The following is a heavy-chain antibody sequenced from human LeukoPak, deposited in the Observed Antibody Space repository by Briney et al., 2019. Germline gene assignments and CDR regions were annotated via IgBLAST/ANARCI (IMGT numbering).Heavy chain of an antibody. J-gene: IGHJ4*02. CDR1: GFTFSDYY. Sequence: PGGSLRLSCAASGFTFSDYYMSWIRQAPGKGLEWVSAISGSGGSTYYADSVKDRFTISRDNSKNTLYLQMSSLRAEDTAVFYCAKGGYNYNLNAWFDYWGQGTLVTVSS. D-gene: IGHD5-18*01. V-gene: IGHV3-23*01. CDR3: AKGGYNYNLNAWFDY. CDR2: ISGSGGST.